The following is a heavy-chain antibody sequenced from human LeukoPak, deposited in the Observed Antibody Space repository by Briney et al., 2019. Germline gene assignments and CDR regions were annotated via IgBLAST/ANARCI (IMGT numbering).Heavy chain of an antibody. V-gene: IGHV1-2*02. CDR2: INPNSGGT. J-gene: IGHJ4*02. CDR3: ARDRETTIAVAAPDC. Sequence: RASVKVSCKASGYTFTGYYMHWVRQAPGQGLEWMGWINPNSGGTNYAQKFQGRVTMTRDTYNSTAYMELSSLRSDDTAFYYCARDRETTIAVAAPDCWGQGTLVTVSS. D-gene: IGHD6-19*01. CDR1: GYTFTGYY.